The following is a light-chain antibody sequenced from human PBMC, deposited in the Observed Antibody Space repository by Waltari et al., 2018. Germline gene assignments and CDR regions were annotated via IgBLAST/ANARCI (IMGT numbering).Light chain of an antibody. CDR2: DVS. CDR3: SSYANSNTLL. Sequence: QSALSQQPASVSGFPGQSITISCTGGNRVIGGYNFVAWHQQHPGKVPKLIIYDVSYRPSGVSSRFSGSKSGNTASLTISGLQAEDEADYYCSSYANSNTLLFGGGTKLAVL. J-gene: IGLJ2*01. CDR1: NRVIGGYNF. V-gene: IGLV2-14*03.